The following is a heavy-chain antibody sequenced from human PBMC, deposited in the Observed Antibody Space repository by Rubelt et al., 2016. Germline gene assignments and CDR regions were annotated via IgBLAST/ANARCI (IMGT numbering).Heavy chain of an antibody. CDR3: ARALTRTLTTDPYHFDY. CDR2: MNPTGVST. CDR1: GYTFLTPY. Sequence: QVQLVQSGAEVKKPGASVQVSCKASGYTFLTPYMHWVRQAPGQGLEWMGLMNPTGVSTNYAQKFQGCVTMARNTSISAAYMELGSLRYEDTAVYYCARALTRTLTTDPYHFDYWGQGTLVTVSS. V-gene: IGHV1-46*01. D-gene: IGHD4-17*01. J-gene: IGHJ4*02.